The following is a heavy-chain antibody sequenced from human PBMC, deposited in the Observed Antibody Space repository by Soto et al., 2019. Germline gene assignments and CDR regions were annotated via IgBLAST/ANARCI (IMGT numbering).Heavy chain of an antibody. CDR2: ILNDGTTT. CDR3: ATWRGGYTYGLDH. Sequence: EVQLVESGGGLVQPGGSLRLSCTASGFTFSSQWLHWVRQAPGKGLMWISRILNDGTTTNYADSVKGRFTVSRDNAKKTMSLQMNNLRYEDTAVYYCATWRGGYTYGLDHWGQGTPVTVSS. CDR1: GFTFSSQW. D-gene: IGHD5-18*01. J-gene: IGHJ4*02. V-gene: IGHV3-74*01.